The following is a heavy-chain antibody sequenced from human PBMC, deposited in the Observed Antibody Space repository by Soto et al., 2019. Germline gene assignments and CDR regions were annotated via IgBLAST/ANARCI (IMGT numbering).Heavy chain of an antibody. CDR1: GGSFSGYY. J-gene: IGHJ6*03. CDR2: INHSGST. D-gene: IGHD6-6*01. CDR3: ARGLAARGHYYSYLDV. V-gene: IGHV4-34*01. Sequence: SETLSLTCAVYGGSFSGYYWSWIRQPPGKGLEWIGEINHSGSTNYNPSLKSRVTISVDTSKNQFSLKLSSGTAADTAVYYCARGLAARGHYYSYLDVWGKGTTLTVSS.